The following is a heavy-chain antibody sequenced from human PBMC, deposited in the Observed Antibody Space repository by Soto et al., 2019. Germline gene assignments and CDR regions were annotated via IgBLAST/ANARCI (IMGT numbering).Heavy chain of an antibody. CDR3: AIYKAGAGGNGF. V-gene: IGHV4-61*01. CDR1: GASVTSDSYH. D-gene: IGHD6-19*01. Sequence: QVHLQESGPGLIKPSETLSLTCSVSGASVTSDSYHWTWIRQPPGKGLEWIGQTGSTNYNPSLKSXXTISVDPSKNQFSLNLDSVTAADTAIYYCAIYKAGAGGNGFWGQGTLVIVSS. J-gene: IGHJ4*02. CDR2: QTGST.